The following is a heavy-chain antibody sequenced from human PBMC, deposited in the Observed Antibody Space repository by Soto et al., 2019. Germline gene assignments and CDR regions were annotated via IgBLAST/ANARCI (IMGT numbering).Heavy chain of an antibody. CDR3: AGRSARDY. J-gene: IGHJ4*02. V-gene: IGHV3-48*03. Sequence: GGSLRLSCADSGFTLSSYEMNWVRQAPGKGLEWVSYISSRGTTIYYADSAKGRFTISRDNAKNSLYLQMNSLRVEDTAVYYCAGRSARDYWGQGTLVTVSS. D-gene: IGHD3-3*01. CDR2: ISSRGTTI. CDR1: GFTLSSYE.